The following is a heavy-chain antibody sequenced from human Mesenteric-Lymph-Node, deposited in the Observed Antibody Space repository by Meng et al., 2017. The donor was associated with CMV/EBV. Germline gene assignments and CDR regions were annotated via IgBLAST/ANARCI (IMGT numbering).Heavy chain of an antibody. CDR1: GCSLSTSAER. V-gene: IGHV2-5*01. Sequence: GCSLSTSAERVGWIRQPPGNALEWLGHVYWNDDSRYNPSLRTRITITKNSSKSQVVLTMTNMDPVDSATYYCAPLLRFLEWSWGFDPWGQGTLVTVSS. J-gene: IGHJ5*02. CDR3: APLLRFLEWSWGFDP. CDR2: VYWNDDS. D-gene: IGHD3-3*01.